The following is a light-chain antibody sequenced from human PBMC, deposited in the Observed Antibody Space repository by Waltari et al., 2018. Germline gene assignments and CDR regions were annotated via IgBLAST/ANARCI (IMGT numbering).Light chain of an antibody. CDR1: RSNIGNNY. CDR2: RNN. CDR3: AVCENSLSVRV. Sequence: QPVLTQPPSASGTPGQRVTISCSGSRSNIGNNYVYWYQQLPGTAPKLLINRNNQRPSGCPDRFSCSRSVPSAPRAIRGPRSADEADYYCAVCENSLSVRVFGGGTKVTVL. J-gene: IGLJ3*02. V-gene: IGLV1-47*01.